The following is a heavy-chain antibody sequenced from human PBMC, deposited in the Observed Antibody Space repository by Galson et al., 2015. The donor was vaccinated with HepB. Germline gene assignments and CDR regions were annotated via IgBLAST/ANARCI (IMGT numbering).Heavy chain of an antibody. V-gene: IGHV3-30*18. J-gene: IGHJ3*01. CDR1: GFSFSGYG. D-gene: IGHD6-6*01. Sequence: SLRLSCAASGFSFSGYGMHWVRQAPGKGLDWVALISSGGRNQQYADSVKGRFTISRDNSKNTVCLQMNTLRAEDTAVYYCAKRGHSSSSGSALDVWGQGTTVTVSS. CDR2: ISSGGRNQ. CDR3: AKRGHSSSSGSALDV.